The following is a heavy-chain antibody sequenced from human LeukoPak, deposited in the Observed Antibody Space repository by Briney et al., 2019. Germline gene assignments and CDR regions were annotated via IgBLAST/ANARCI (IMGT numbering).Heavy chain of an antibody. CDR3: VRDRGTYRPIDY. V-gene: IGHV3-21*04. CDR1: AFSLNTYN. Sequence: GGSLRLSCAASAFSLNTYNMNWARRAPGKGLQFVSSISYTGTYIYYADSVKGRFTISRDNAQSSVYLQMNSLRAEDTAVYYCVRDRGTYRPIDYWGQGTLVTVSS. CDR2: ISYTGTYI. D-gene: IGHD1-26*01. J-gene: IGHJ4*02.